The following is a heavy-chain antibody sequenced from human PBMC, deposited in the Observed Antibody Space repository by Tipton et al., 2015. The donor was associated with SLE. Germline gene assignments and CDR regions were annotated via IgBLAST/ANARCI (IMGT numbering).Heavy chain of an antibody. D-gene: IGHD2-2*01. CDR2: IYHTGST. J-gene: IGHJ2*01. V-gene: IGHV4-4*02. Sequence: TLSLTCAVSGGSISSNTWWNWVRQPPGKGLEWIGEIYHTGSTNYNPSLKSRVTISVDTSKNQFSLKLRSVTAADTAVYYCARRPPYQPRNEYFDLWGRGTLVTVSS. CDR3: ARRPPYQPRNEYFDL. CDR1: GGSISSNTW.